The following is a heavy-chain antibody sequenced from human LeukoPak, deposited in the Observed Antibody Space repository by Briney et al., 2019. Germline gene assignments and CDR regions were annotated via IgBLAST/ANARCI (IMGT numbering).Heavy chain of an antibody. D-gene: IGHD5-24*01. J-gene: IGHJ4*02. CDR2: INPNSGGT. CDR3: ARDLYTGSRDGYTEFDY. Sequence: ASVKVSCKASGYTFTGYYMHWVRQAPGQGLEWMGWINPNSGGTNYAQKFQGRVTMTRDTSISTAYMELSRLRTDDTAVYYCARDLYTGSRDGYTEFDYWGQGTLVTVSS. CDR1: GYTFTGYY. V-gene: IGHV1-2*02.